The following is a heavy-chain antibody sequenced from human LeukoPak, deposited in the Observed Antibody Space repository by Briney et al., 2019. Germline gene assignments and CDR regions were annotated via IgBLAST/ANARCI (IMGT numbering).Heavy chain of an antibody. J-gene: IGHJ5*02. CDR1: GGSISSYY. CDR3: ARAGPQPLWFGELPRRVGGWFDP. D-gene: IGHD3-10*01. V-gene: IGHV4-4*07. Sequence: SETLSLTCTVSGGSISSYYWSWIRQPAGKGLGWIGRIYTSGSTNYNPSLKSRVTMSVDTSKNQFSLKLSSVTAADTAVYYCARAGPQPLWFGELPRRVGGWFDPWGQGTLVTVSS. CDR2: IYTSGST.